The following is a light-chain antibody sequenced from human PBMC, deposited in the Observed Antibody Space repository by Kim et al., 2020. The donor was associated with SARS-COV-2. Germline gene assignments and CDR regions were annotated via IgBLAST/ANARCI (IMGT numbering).Light chain of an antibody. V-gene: IGLV1-51*01. CDR2: DTY. CDR1: SSNIGNKF. Sequence: QSVLTQPPSVSAAPGQKVTISCSGRSSNIGNKFVSWYQQLLGTAPKLIIYDTYERPSGISVRFSGSKSGTSATLTITGLQTGDEADYYCAAWDTSLRDHVFGTGTKVTVL. CDR3: AAWDTSLRDHV. J-gene: IGLJ1*01.